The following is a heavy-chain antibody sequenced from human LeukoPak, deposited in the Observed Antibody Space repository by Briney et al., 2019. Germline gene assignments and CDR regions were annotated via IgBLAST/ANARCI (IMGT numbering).Heavy chain of an antibody. CDR2: INHSGST. V-gene: IGHV4-34*01. J-gene: IGHJ4*02. Sequence: SETLSLTCAVYGGSFSGYYWSWIRQPPGKGLEWIGEINHSGSTNYNPSLKSRVTISVDTSKNQFSLKLSSVTAADTAVYYCARAFYDFWSGYPSKFDYWGQGNLVTVSS. D-gene: IGHD3-3*01. CDR1: GGSFSGYY. CDR3: ARAFYDFWSGYPSKFDY.